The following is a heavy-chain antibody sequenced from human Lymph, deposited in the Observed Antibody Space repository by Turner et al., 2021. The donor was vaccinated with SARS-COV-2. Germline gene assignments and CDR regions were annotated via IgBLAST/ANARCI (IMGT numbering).Heavy chain of an antibody. CDR2: INPSGGST. J-gene: IGHJ6*02. CDR3: ARDPPIQIWVDYFYYGMDV. Sequence: QVQLVQSGAEVKKLGASVKVSCKASGYTFTSYYMHWVRQAPGQGLEWMGIINPSGGSTSYAQKFQGRVTMTRDTSTSTVYMELSSLRSEDTAVYYCARDPPIQIWVDYFYYGMDVWGQGTTVTVSS. CDR1: GYTFTSYY. D-gene: IGHD5-18*01. V-gene: IGHV1-46*01.